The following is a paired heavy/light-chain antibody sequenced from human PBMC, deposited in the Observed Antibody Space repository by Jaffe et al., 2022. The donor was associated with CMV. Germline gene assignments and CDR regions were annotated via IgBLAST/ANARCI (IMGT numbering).Heavy chain of an antibody. CDR1: GFTFSDHH. Sequence: QVQLVESGGGLVRPGGSRRLSCAASGFTFSDHHMGWIRQAPGKGLEWISYISSVGSIIYYADSVKGRFTISRDNAKNSLYLQMNSLRAEDTAVYYCARDPFRYASSWFQHYFDHWGQGTLVTVSA. CDR3: ARDPFRYASSWFQHYFDH. D-gene: IGHD6-13*01. J-gene: IGHJ4*02. V-gene: IGHV3-11*01. CDR2: ISSVGSII.
Light chain of an antibody. J-gene: IGLJ3*02. CDR1: SSNIGAGYD. CDR3: QSYDMSLSGRA. V-gene: IGLV1-40*01. Sequence: QSVLTQPPSVSGAPGQRVTISCTGSSSNIGAGYDLHWYQQLPGAAPKLLIFGNNKRPSGVPDRFSGSRSGTSASLAITGLQAEDEADYYCQSYDMSLSGRAFGGGTKVTVL. CDR2: GNN.